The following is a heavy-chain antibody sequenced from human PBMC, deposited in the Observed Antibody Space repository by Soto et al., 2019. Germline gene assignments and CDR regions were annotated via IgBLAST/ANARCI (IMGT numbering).Heavy chain of an antibody. CDR1: GFTFSNYP. CDR3: ARRV. CDR2: ISAGGDRT. Sequence: GGSLRLSCATSGFTFSNYPMNWVRQAPGKGLEWVSGISAGGDRTYYADSVKGRFTIFRDNSKNSVSLRMNSLRVEDTAVYYCARRVWGQGTLVTVSS. J-gene: IGHJ4*02. V-gene: IGHV3-23*01.